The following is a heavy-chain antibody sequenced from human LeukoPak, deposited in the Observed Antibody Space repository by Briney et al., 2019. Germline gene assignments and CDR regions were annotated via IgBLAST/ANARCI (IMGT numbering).Heavy chain of an antibody. D-gene: IGHD1-14*01. Sequence: GGSLRLSCAGSGFTFGGYGMHWFRQTPGKGLEWVAVIAYDGSRAFYADSVKGRFTISRDNSKNTMTVQMDDLRAEDTAVYYCTRYNNDHFDYWGQGTLVTVSS. CDR3: TRYNNDHFDY. CDR1: GFTFGGYG. V-gene: IGHV3-33*01. CDR2: IAYDGSRA. J-gene: IGHJ4*02.